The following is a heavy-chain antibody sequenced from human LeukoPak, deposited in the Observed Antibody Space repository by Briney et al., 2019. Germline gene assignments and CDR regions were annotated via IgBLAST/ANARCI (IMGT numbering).Heavy chain of an antibody. CDR2: IYYSGST. CDR1: GGSISSGGYY. D-gene: IGHD3-16*01. CDR3: ARERYSFGFDY. Sequence: SETLSLSCTVSGGSISSGGYYWSWIRQHPGKGLEWIGYIYYSGSTYYNPSLKSRVTISVDTSKNQFSLKLSSVTAADTAVYYCARERYSFGFDYWGQGTLVTVSS. V-gene: IGHV4-31*03. J-gene: IGHJ4*02.